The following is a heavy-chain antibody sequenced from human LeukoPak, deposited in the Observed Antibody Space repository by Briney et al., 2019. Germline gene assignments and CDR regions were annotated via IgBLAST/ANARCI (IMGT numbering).Heavy chain of an antibody. CDR2: INHSGST. V-gene: IGHV4-34*01. J-gene: IGHJ3*02. Sequence: PSETLSLTCTVSGGSISSHYWSWIRQPPGKGLEWIGEINHSGSTNYNPSLKSRVTISVDTSKNQFSLKLSSVTAADTAVYYCARATDAFDIWGQGTMVTVSS. CDR3: ARATDAFDI. CDR1: GGSISSHY.